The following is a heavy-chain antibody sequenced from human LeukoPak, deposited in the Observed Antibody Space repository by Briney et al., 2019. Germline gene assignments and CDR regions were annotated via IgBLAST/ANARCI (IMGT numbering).Heavy chain of an antibody. J-gene: IGHJ4*02. D-gene: IGHD1-1*01. CDR1: GGSISSYY. Sequence: SETLSLTCTVSGGSISSYYWSWIRQPPGKGLEWIGYIYYSGSTNYNPSLKSRVTISVDTSKNQFSLKLSSVTAADTAVYCCAGNNDRGYPEFDYWGQGTLVTVSS. CDR2: IYYSGST. CDR3: AGNNDRGYPEFDY. V-gene: IGHV4-59*01.